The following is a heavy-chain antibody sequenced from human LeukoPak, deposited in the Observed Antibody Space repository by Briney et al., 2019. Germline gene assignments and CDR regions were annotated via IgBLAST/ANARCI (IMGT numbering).Heavy chain of an antibody. J-gene: IGHJ5*02. V-gene: IGHV4-59*01. CDR3: ARAEQMYYYDSSGYYGSDWFDP. Sequence: SETLSLTCTVSGGSISSYYWSWIRQPPGKGLEWIGYIDYSGCTNYNPSLKSRVTISVDTSKNQFSLKLSSVTAADTAVYYCARAEQMYYYDSSGYYGSDWFDPWGQGTLVTVSS. CDR1: GGSISSYY. CDR2: IDYSGCT. D-gene: IGHD3-22*01.